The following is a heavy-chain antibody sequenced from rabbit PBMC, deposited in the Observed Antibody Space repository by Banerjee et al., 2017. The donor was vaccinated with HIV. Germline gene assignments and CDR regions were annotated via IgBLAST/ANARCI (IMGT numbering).Heavy chain of an antibody. D-gene: IGHD4-1*01. Sequence: QEQLEESGGDLVKPEGSLTLTCTASGFSFSSSYYMCWVRQAPGKGLEWIGGIGTSSGTTWSASWAKGRFTISSHNAQNTLYLQLNSLTAADTATYFCARDLAGVIGWNFDLWGQGTLVTVS. CDR3: ARDLAGVIGWNFDL. CDR1: GFSFSSSYY. V-gene: IGHV1S45*01. J-gene: IGHJ4*01. CDR2: IGTSSGTT.